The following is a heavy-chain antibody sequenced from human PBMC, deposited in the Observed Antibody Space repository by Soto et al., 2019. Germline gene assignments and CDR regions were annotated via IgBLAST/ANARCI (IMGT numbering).Heavy chain of an antibody. CDR3: ARGILFGVTIRGFDY. J-gene: IGHJ4*02. CDR2: IIPIFGTA. CDR1: GGTFNNYA. V-gene: IGHV1-69*01. Sequence: QVQLVQSGAEVKRPGSSVKVSGCASGGTFNNYAIGWVRQDPGQGLEWMGAIIPIFGTANYAQKFQGRLAITANETTHTAYMELRSLRSADTAVYYCARGILFGVTIRGFDYWGQGTLVTVSS. D-gene: IGHD3-3*01.